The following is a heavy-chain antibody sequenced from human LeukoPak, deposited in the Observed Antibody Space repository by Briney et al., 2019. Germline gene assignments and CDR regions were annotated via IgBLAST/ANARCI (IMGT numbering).Heavy chain of an antibody. CDR3: AKHRFESGGYHSTD. D-gene: IGHD3-22*01. CDR2: ISGSGGST. Sequence: GGSLRLSCAASGFTFSSYAMSWVRQAPGKGLEWVSAISGSGGSTYYADSVKGRFTISRDNSKNTLYLQMNSLRAEDTAVYYCAKHRFESGGYHSTDWGQGTLVTVSS. CDR1: GFTFSSYA. V-gene: IGHV3-23*01. J-gene: IGHJ4*02.